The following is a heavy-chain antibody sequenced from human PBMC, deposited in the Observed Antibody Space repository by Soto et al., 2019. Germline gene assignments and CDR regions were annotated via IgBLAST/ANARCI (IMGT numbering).Heavy chain of an antibody. J-gene: IGHJ4*02. CDR2: ISYDGSKK. CDR3: TKDLGDYGDYADY. CDR1: GLTFNRYG. V-gene: IGHV3-30*18. Sequence: VQLVESGGGVVQPGRSLRLSCEVSGLTFNRYGFHWVRQAPGKGLEWVAVISYDGSKKYYADSVQGRFTISRDNSKNTLYLQMNSLRGGDTAVYYCTKDLGDYGDYADYWGQGTLVTVSS. D-gene: IGHD4-17*01.